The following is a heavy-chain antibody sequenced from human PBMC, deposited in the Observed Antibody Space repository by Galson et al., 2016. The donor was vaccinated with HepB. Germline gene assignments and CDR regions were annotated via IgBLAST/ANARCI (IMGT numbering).Heavy chain of an antibody. CDR2: ISSSSSTI. J-gene: IGHJ4*02. CDR1: GFTFSSYN. Sequence: SLRLSCAGTGFTFSSYNMNWVRQAPGKGLDWISYISSSSSTIYYADSVKGRFTIPRDSAKNSLYLQMNSLRAEDTALYYCAKGSSGWLRGDFDYWGQGSLVTVSS. V-gene: IGHV3-48*01. D-gene: IGHD6-19*01. CDR3: AKGSSGWLRGDFDY.